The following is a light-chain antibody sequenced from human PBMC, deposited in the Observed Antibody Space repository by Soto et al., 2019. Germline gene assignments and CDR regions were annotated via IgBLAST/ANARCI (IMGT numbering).Light chain of an antibody. V-gene: IGLV2-8*01. CDR2: EVT. J-gene: IGLJ2*01. Sequence: QSAPTQPPSASGSPGQSVTISCTGSSSDVGANNYVSWYQQRPGKAPKLIIYEVTKRPSGVPDRFSGSKSGNTASLTVSGLQAEDEADYYCSTFGGTKVFGGGTKLTVL. CDR1: SSDVGANNY. CDR3: STFGGTKV.